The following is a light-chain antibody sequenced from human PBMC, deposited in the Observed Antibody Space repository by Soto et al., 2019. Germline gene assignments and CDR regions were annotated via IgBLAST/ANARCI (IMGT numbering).Light chain of an antibody. J-gene: IGLJ2*01. V-gene: IGLV2-11*01. Sequence: QSALTQPRSVSGSPGQSVTISCTGTSSDVGGYNYVSWYQHHPGKAPKLMIYDVNKRPSGVPDRFSGSKSGNTASLTISGLQAEDEADYYCCSYAGSYTLIVFGGGTKVTVL. CDR2: DVN. CDR3: CSYAGSYTLIV. CDR1: SSDVGGYNY.